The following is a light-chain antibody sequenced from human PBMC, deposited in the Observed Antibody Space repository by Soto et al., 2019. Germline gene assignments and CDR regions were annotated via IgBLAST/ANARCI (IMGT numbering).Light chain of an antibody. Sequence: QSVLTQPASVSGAPGQSGTISCTGPRSDIGDSTFISWYQQSPGKASRLLIYEGNTRPSGVCRRFSGSKACNPACLTISGLLGDDEADYFCASFRSGTILVFGSGTKVTV. J-gene: IGLJ1*01. V-gene: IGLV2-14*01. CDR1: RSDIGDSTF. CDR3: ASFRSGTILV. CDR2: EGN.